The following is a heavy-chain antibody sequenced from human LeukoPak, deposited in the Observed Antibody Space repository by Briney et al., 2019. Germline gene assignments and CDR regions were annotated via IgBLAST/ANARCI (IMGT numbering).Heavy chain of an antibody. D-gene: IGHD3-3*01. CDR1: RGSISSYY. V-gene: IGHV4-59*01. CDR3: ARGYDFWSGQPHYFDY. CDR2: IYYNGST. J-gene: IGHJ4*02. Sequence: PSETLSLTCTVSRGSISSYYWSWIRQPPRKGLEWIGYIYYNGSTNYNPSLKTRVTLSVDTSRNQFSLRLSSVSAADTAVYYCARGYDFWSGQPHYFDYWGQGTLVTVSS.